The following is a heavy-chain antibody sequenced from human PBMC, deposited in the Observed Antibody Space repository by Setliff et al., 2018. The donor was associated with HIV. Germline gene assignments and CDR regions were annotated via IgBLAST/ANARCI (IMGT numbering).Heavy chain of an antibody. J-gene: IGHJ4*02. CDR2: INRDGTTT. CDR1: GFAFGDFA. CDR3: ATNFSTFDY. V-gene: IGHV3-74*03. Sequence: GGSLRLSCTASGFAFGDFAMSWVRQAPGKGLVWVSRINRDGTTTTYADSVKGRFTVSRDNPKKTLYLQMTNVRAEDTDIYFCATNFSTFDYWGQGVLVTVSS. D-gene: IGHD7-27*01.